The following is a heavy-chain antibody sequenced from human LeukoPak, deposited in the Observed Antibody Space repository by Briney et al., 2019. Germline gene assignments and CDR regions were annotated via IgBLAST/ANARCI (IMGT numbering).Heavy chain of an antibody. D-gene: IGHD3-9*01. J-gene: IGHJ4*02. CDR3: ARNDISALFDY. CDR1: GGSISSYY. Sequence: SETLSLTCTVSGGSISSYYWSWIRQPPGKGLEWIGEIYHSGSTNYNPSLKSRVTISVDKSKNQFSLKLSSVTAADTAVYYCARNDISALFDYWGQGTLVTVSS. V-gene: IGHV4-59*12. CDR2: IYHSGST.